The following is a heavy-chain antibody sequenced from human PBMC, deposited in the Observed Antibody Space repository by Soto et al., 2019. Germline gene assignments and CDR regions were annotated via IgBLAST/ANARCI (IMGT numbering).Heavy chain of an antibody. Sequence: GGSLRLSCAASGFTFSSYGMHWVRQAPGKGLEWVAVISYDGSNKYYADSVKGRFTISRDNSKNTLYLQMNSLRAEDTAVYYYAKERYYDSSGYYFDYWGQGTLVTVSS. D-gene: IGHD3-22*01. V-gene: IGHV3-30*18. CDR2: ISYDGSNK. CDR3: AKERYYDSSGYYFDY. J-gene: IGHJ4*02. CDR1: GFTFSSYG.